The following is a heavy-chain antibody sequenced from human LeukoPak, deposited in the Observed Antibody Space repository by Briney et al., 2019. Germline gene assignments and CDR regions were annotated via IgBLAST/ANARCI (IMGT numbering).Heavy chain of an antibody. CDR1: GGTFSSYS. CDR3: ARDIGGSDYGDSRDAFDI. V-gene: IGHV1-69*05. CDR2: TIPIFGTA. D-gene: IGHD4-17*01. J-gene: IGHJ3*02. Sequence: SVKVSCKASGGTFSSYSINWVRQAPGQGPEWMGGTIPIFGTADYAQKFQGRVTITTDESTTTAYMELSSLTSEDTAVYYCARDIGGSDYGDSRDAFDIWGQGTMVTVSS.